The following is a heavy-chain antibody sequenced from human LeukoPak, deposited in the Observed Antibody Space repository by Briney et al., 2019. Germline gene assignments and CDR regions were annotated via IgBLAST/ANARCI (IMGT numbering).Heavy chain of an antibody. Sequence: GESLQISCKGSGYSFTSYWIGWVRQMPGKGLEWMGIIYPGDSDTRYSPSFQGQVTISADKSISTAYLQWSSLKASDTAMYYCASRYSSSMTDWYFDLWGRGTLVTVSS. CDR1: GYSFTSYW. V-gene: IGHV5-51*01. J-gene: IGHJ2*01. CDR3: ASRYSSSMTDWYFDL. D-gene: IGHD6-13*01. CDR2: IYPGDSDT.